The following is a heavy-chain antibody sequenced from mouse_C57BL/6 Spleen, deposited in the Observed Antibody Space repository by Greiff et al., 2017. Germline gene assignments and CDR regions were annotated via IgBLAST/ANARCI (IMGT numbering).Heavy chain of an antibody. CDR2: ISDGGSYT. J-gene: IGHJ3*01. Sequence: EVNVVESGGGLVKPGGSLKLSCAASGFTFSSYAMSWVRQTPEKRLEWVATISDGGSYTYYPDNVKGRFTISRDNAKNNLYLQMSHLKSEDTAMYYCARDSRDGFAYWGQGTLVTVSA. V-gene: IGHV5-4*01. CDR1: GFTFSSYA. D-gene: IGHD3-3*01. CDR3: ARDSRDGFAY.